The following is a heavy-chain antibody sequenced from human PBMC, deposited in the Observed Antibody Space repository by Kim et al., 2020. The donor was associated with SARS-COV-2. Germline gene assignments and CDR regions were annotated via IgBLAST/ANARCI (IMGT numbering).Heavy chain of an antibody. D-gene: IGHD4-4*01. CDR3: ARDMDPTVYDY. J-gene: IGHJ4*02. V-gene: IGHV1-3*01. CDR2: VNAANDET. CDR1: GYTFKSYP. Sequence: GSVKVSCKAYGYTFKSYPIQWLRQAPGQRPEWMGWVNAANDETQYSQKFQGRVTITRDTSANTAYMELRRLTTKDTAIYYCARDMDPTVYDYWGQGTLVTVSS.